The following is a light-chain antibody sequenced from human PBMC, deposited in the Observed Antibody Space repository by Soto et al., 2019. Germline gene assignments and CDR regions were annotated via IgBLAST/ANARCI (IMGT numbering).Light chain of an antibody. CDR1: NSNVGNNY. Sequence: QSVLTQPPSASGTPGQRVTISCSGSNSNVGNNYVYWYQHLPGTAPKLLIYSNNQRPSGVPDRFSASMSGTSASLAISGLRSEDESDYYCSASDDRLGGPVFGGGTQRTVL. CDR2: SNN. V-gene: IGLV1-47*02. J-gene: IGLJ2*01. CDR3: SASDDRLGGPV.